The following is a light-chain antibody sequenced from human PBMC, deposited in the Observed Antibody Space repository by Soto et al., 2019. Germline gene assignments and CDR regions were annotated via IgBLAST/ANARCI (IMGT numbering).Light chain of an antibody. CDR2: GAS. CDR1: QSVSSSY. J-gene: IGKJ2*01. CDR3: QQYGSSLVT. Sequence: EIVLTQSPGTLSLSPGERATLSCRASQSVSSSYLAWYQQKPGQAPRLLIYGASSRATGIPDWFSGSGSGTNFTLTISRLEPEDFAGYYCQQYGSSLVTFGQGTKLEIK. V-gene: IGKV3-20*01.